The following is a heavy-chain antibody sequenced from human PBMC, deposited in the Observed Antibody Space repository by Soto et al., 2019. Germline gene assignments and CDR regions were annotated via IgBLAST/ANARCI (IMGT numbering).Heavy chain of an antibody. V-gene: IGHV1-69*13. CDR3: ARDWYSSSSVGDY. CDR1: GGTFSSYA. J-gene: IGHJ4*02. Sequence: SVKVSCKASGGTFSSYAISWVRQAPGQGLEWMGGIIPIFGTANYAQKFQGRVTITADESTSTAYMELSSLRSEDTAVYYCARDWYSSSSVGDYWGQGALVTVSS. CDR2: IIPIFGTA. D-gene: IGHD6-6*01.